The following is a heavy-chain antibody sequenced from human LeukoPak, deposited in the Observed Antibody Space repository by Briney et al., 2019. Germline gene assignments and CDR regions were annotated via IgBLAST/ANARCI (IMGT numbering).Heavy chain of an antibody. V-gene: IGHV4-59*01. CDR2: IYYSGST. Sequence: SETLSLTCTVSGGSISSYYWSWIRQPPGKGLEWIGYIYYSGSTNYNPSLKSRVTISVDTSKNQFSLKLSSVTAADTAVYYCARVAWRVYCSSTSCYHNWFDPWGQGTLVTVSS. D-gene: IGHD2-2*01. CDR3: ARVAWRVYCSSTSCYHNWFDP. J-gene: IGHJ5*02. CDR1: GGSISSYY.